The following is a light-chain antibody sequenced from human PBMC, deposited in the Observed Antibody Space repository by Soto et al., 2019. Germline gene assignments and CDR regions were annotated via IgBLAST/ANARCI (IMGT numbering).Light chain of an antibody. CDR2: EDN. CDR1: SSDVGNYNL. CDR3: CSYAGSSTYV. J-gene: IGLJ1*01. V-gene: IGLV2-23*01. Sequence: QSALTQPASVSGSAGQSITISCTGTSSDVGNYNLVSWYLHHPGKAPKLLIYEDNKRPSGVSNRFSGSRSGNTASLTVSGLQAEDETDYYCCSYAGSSTYVFGTGTKVTVL.